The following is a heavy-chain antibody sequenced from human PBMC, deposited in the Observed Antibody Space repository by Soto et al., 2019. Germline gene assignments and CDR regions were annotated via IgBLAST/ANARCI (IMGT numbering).Heavy chain of an antibody. CDR2: IYYSGST. Sequence: PSETLSLTCTVSGGSISSGDYYWSWIRQPPGKGLEWIGYIYYSGSTYYNPSLKSRVTISVDTSKNQFSLKLSSVTAADTAVYYCARQDDYSNYFDYWGQGTLVTVSS. CDR3: ARQDDYSNYFDY. V-gene: IGHV4-30-4*01. CDR1: GGSISSGDYY. D-gene: IGHD4-4*01. J-gene: IGHJ4*02.